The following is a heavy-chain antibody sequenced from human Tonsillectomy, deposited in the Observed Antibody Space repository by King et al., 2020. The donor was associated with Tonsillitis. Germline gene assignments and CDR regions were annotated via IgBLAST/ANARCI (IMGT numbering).Heavy chain of an antibody. CDR1: GGSISSYY. J-gene: IGHJ3*02. CDR3: ARFWVGGKNPYYYDTGAVDAFDI. Sequence: QLQELGPGLVKPSETLSLTCTVSGGSISSYYWSWIRQPPGKGLEWIGYIYYSGSTNYNPSLKSRVTISVDTSKNQFSLKLSSVTAADTAVYYCARFWVGGKNPYYYDTGAVDAFDIWGQGTMVTVSS. CDR2: IYYSGST. D-gene: IGHD3-22*01. V-gene: IGHV4-59*01.